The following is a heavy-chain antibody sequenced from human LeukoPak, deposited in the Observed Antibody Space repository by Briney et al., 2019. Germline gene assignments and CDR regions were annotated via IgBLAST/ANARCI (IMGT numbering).Heavy chain of an antibody. Sequence: GGSLRLSCAASGFTFSSYAMSRVRQAPGKGLEWVSAISGSGGSTYYADSVKGRFTISRDNSKNTLYLQMNSLRAEDTAVYYCAKDRGISSGSFFDYWGQGTLVTVSS. J-gene: IGHJ4*02. D-gene: IGHD6-19*01. V-gene: IGHV3-23*01. CDR2: ISGSGGST. CDR1: GFTFSSYA. CDR3: AKDRGISSGSFFDY.